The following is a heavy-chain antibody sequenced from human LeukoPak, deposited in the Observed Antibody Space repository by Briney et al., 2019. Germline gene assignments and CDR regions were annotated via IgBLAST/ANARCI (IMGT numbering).Heavy chain of an antibody. D-gene: IGHD3-16*02. V-gene: IGHV1-2*02. CDR2: INPNSGGT. Sequence: ASVKVSCKASGYTFTGYYMHWVRQAPGQGLEWMGWINPNSGGTNYAQKFQGRVTMTRDTSISTAYMELSRLRSDDTAVYYCARSHYDYVWGSYPFDYWGQGTLVTVSS. CDR1: GYTFTGYY. CDR3: ARSHYDYVWGSYPFDY. J-gene: IGHJ4*02.